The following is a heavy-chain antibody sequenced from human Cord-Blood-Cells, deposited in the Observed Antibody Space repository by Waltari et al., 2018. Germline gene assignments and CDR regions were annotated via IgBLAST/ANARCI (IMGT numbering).Heavy chain of an antibody. J-gene: IGHJ3*02. CDR1: GGSISSSSYY. Sequence: QLQLQESGPGLVKPSETLSLTCTVSGGSISSSSYYWGWIRQPPGKGLEWIGSIYYSGSTYYNPSLKSRVTISVDTSKNQFSLKLSSVTAADTVVYYCASWWSYYAFDIWGQGTMVTVSS. V-gene: IGHV4-39*01. CDR2: IYYSGST. CDR3: ASWWSYYAFDI. D-gene: IGHD1-26*01.